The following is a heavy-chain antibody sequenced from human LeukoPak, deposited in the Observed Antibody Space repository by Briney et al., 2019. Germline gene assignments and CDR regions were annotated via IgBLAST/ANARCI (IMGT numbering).Heavy chain of an antibody. CDR2: IYTSGTT. J-gene: IGHJ6*03. D-gene: IGHD5-18*01. V-gene: IGHV4-4*07. CDR1: GGSISSYY. CDR3: ARDRGDIRGGYSYGLLPYYYYYYMDV. Sequence: SETLSLTCTVSGGSISSYYWSWIRQPAGKGLEWIGRIYTSGTTHYNPSLKSRVTMSVDTSKNQFSLKLSSVTPEDTAVYYCARDRGDIRGGYSYGLLPYYYYYYMDVWGKGTTVTVSS.